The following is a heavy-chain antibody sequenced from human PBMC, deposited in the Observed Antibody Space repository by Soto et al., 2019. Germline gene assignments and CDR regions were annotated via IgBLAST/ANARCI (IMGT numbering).Heavy chain of an antibody. V-gene: IGHV3-15*07. J-gene: IGHJ4*02. CDR3: TTDLAEGKYSWNYI. Sequence: GGSLRLCCAACGVTVWKVGMNWVRKAPGKGLEWVGRIKSKTNGGTTDYPAPVKGRFTISRDDSKNMLYLQMNSLETEDTAVYYCTTDLAEGKYSWNYIWGQGTLVTVSS. CDR2: IKSKTNGGTT. D-gene: IGHD1-1*01. CDR1: GVTVWKVG.